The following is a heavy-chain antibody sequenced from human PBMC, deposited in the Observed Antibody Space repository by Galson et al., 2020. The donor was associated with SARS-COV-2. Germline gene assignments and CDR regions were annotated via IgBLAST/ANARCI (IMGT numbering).Heavy chain of an antibody. CDR3: AREDRVVLGNDALDI. D-gene: IGHD2-8*02. CDR2: IKGHGTDI. CDR1: GFTFSDYW. J-gene: IGHJ3*02. Sequence: GSLRLPCECSGFTFSDYWLSWVRQAPGKGLVWVSRIKGHGTDIGYADSVKGRFTISRDNAKNTLYLQMNSLRVEDTAVYYCAREDRVVLGNDALDIWGQGTMVTVSS. V-gene: IGHV3-74*01.